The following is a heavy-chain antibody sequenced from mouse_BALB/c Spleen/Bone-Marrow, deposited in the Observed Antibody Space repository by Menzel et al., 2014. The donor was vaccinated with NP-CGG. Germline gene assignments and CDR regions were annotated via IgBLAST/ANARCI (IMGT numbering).Heavy chain of an antibody. CDR3: AEGVIYYYCRRAGYFDV. D-gene: IGHD1-1*01. V-gene: IGHV1-4*01. CDR2: INPGSGYT. Sequence: QVQLQQSGAELARPGASVKMSCKTSGHTFTTYTMHWVKQRPGQGLEWIGYINPGSGYTNYNQKFKDKATLTADKSSSTAYMQLNSLTSEDSAVYYCAEGVIYYYCRRAGYFDVRGAGSTVTV. J-gene: IGHJ1*01. CDR1: GHTFTTYT.